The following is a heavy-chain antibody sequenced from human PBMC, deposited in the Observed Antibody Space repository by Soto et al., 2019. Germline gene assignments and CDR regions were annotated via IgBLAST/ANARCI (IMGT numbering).Heavy chain of an antibody. Sequence: EVQLLESGGGLKQPGKSLRLSCAASGFPFDNYAMTWVRQARGQGPEWVATIGGSGPFTKYRDSVEGRFTISRDNSKNTLYPQMKSMKAEDTAIYFCANLPVYSYNYRLNIDYWGRGTLVTVSS. CDR2: IGGSGPFT. CDR1: GFPFDNYA. J-gene: IGHJ4*02. CDR3: ANLPVYSYNYRLNIDY. D-gene: IGHD3-16*01. V-gene: IGHV3-23*01.